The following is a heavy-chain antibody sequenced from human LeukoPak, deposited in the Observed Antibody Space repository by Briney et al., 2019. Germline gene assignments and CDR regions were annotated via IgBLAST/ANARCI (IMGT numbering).Heavy chain of an antibody. CDR3: ARARGGYVDY. V-gene: IGHV1-18*01. CDR1: GYTFTSNA. D-gene: IGHD2-15*01. Sequence: ASVKVSCKASGYTFTSNAISWVRQAPGQGLEWVGWVSPYNVNTNYAQRLQGRVTKTTDTSTSTAYMELRSLRSDDTAVYYCARARGGYVDYWGQGTLVTVSS. CDR2: VSPYNVNT. J-gene: IGHJ4*02.